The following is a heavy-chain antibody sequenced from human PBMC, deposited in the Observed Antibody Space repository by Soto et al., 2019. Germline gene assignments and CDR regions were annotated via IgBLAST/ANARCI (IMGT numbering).Heavy chain of an antibody. V-gene: IGHV4-30-4*08. Sequence: PSETLSLTCTVSGGSISSGGYYWSWIRQHPGKGLEWIGYIYYSGSTYYNPSLKSRVTISIDTSKNQFSLKLSSVTAADTAFYYCARAGALLFGGNSDYYSTMDVWGQGTTVTVSS. J-gene: IGHJ6*02. CDR3: ARAGALLFGGNSDYYSTMDV. D-gene: IGHD2-21*02. CDR2: IYYSGST. CDR1: GGSISSGGYY.